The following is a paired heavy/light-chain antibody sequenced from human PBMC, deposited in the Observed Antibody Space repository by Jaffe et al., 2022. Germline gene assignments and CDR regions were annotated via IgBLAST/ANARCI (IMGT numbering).Heavy chain of an antibody. V-gene: IGHV4-39*01. D-gene: IGHD2-15*01. J-gene: IGHJ4*02. CDR3: VRAYCGAGSCSRMY. CDR1: GGSISSSGYY. Sequence: QLQLQESGPGLVKPSETLSLTCTVSGGSISSSGYYWGWIRQPPGKGLEWIGTIYYSGTTYYNPSLKSRFTISVDTSKNQFSLKLTSVTAVDTAVYYCVRAYCGAGSCSRMYWGQGTLVTVSS. CDR2: IYYSGTT.
Light chain of an antibody. CDR3: MQALQSPWG. CDR1: QSLLHSNGDNC. CDR2: LGS. J-gene: IGKJ1*01. Sequence: DIVMTQSPLSLPVTPGEPASISCRSSQSLLHSNGDNCLDWYLQKPGQSPQLLIYLGSNRASGVPDRFSGSGSGTDFTLKISRVEAEDVGVYYCMQALQSPWGFGQGTKVEIK. V-gene: IGKV2-28*01.